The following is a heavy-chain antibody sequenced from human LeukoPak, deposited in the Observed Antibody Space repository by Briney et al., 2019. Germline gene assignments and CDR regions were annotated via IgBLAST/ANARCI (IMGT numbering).Heavy chain of an antibody. D-gene: IGHD1-26*01. CDR2: INLNSGVT. CDR3: ARFSGSSKFDY. Sequence: ASVKVSCKTSEDTFTYYFVHGVRQAPGQGREWVGGINLNSGVTNYAQKFQGSVTMTRDTSISTAYIELGSLISDDKAMYYCARFSGSSKFDYWGQGTLVTVSS. J-gene: IGHJ4*02. CDR1: EDTFTYYF. V-gene: IGHV1-2*02.